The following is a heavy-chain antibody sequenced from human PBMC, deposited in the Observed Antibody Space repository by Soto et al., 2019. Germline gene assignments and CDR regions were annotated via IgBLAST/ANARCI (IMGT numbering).Heavy chain of an antibody. CDR3: VKEVEGFDY. J-gene: IGHJ4*02. CDR2: ITSSSRDV. V-gene: IGHV3-21*01. CDR1: GFTFSSHT. D-gene: IGHD1-1*01. Sequence: ESGGGLVKPGGSLRLSCAASGFTFSSHTMNWVRQAPGKGLEWVSSITSSSRDVFYADSVKGRFTISRDNAKSSLYLQMNSLRADDTAVYYCVKEVEGFDYWGQGTLVTVSS.